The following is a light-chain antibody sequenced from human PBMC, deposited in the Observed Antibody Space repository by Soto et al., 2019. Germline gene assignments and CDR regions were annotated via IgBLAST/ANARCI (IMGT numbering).Light chain of an antibody. V-gene: IGKV4-1*01. Sequence: DIVMTQSPDSLPVSLGERATINCKSSQSVLYSPNNDNYLAWYQQKPGQPPKLLIYWASTRESGVPDRFSGSGSGTDFNLTISSLQAEDVAVYYCQQYYSSPWTFGQGTKVEIK. CDR1: QSVLYSPNNDNY. CDR3: QQYYSSPWT. CDR2: WAS. J-gene: IGKJ1*01.